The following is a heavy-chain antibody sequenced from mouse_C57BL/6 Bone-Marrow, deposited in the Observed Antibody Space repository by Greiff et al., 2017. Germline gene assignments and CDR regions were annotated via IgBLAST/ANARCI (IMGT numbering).Heavy chain of an antibody. J-gene: IGHJ4*01. Sequence: EVKLMESGPELVKPGASVKISCKASGYSFTGYYMNWVKQSPEKSLEWIGEINPSTGGTTYNQKFKAKATLTVDKSSSTAYMQLKSLTSEDSAVYYCARSRASNYDAMDYWGQGTSVTVSS. D-gene: IGHD2-5*01. CDR1: GYSFTGYY. CDR3: ARSRASNYDAMDY. CDR2: INPSTGGT. V-gene: IGHV1-42*01.